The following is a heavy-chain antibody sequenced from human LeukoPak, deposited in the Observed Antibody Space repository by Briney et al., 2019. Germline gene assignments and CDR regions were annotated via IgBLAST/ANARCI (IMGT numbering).Heavy chain of an antibody. V-gene: IGHV3-43*01. J-gene: IGHJ4*02. Sequence: GSLRLSCAASGFSFDDYAMYWVRQVPGRGLEWVSVISWDGGTTYYADSVKGRFTISRDNRKNSLYLQMNSLRTEDTALYYCAKAGSSRVVALRYFDCWGQGALVTVSS. D-gene: IGHD3-22*01. CDR3: AKAGSSRVVALRYFDC. CDR2: ISWDGGTT. CDR1: GFSFDDYA.